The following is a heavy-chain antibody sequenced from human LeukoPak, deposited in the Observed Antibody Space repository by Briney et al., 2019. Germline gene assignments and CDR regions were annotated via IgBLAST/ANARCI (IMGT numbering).Heavy chain of an antibody. Sequence: SETLPLPCTVSAGSISNYYWSWIRHPQGKELEWFGSIIYSGSTNYNPSLKSRLTISVDTPKNHFSLRLTSVTAADTAVYYCARHSETCSGGSCFLDYFDYWGQGTLVTVSS. CDR1: AGSISNYY. CDR3: ARHSETCSGGSCFLDYFDY. V-gene: IGHV4-59*08. CDR2: IIYSGST. J-gene: IGHJ4*02. D-gene: IGHD2-15*01.